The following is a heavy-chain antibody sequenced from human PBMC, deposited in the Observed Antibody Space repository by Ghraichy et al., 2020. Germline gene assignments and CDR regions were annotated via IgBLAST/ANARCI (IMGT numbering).Heavy chain of an antibody. D-gene: IGHD6-19*01. CDR3: VAVVRSGWLGSTYDMHV. Sequence: SETLSLTCSVSGDSITDANTYWGWIRQPPGKGLEWFGTIYYTGSTYYNPSLKSPLTISVDTSNNQFSLKLSSVTAADTAVYYCVAVVRSGWLGSTYDMHVWGKGTAVTVSS. CDR2: IYYTGST. J-gene: IGHJ6*03. V-gene: IGHV4-39*01. CDR1: GDSITDANTY.